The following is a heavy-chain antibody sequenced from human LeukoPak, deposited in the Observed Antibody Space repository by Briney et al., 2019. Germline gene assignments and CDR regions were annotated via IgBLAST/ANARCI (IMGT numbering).Heavy chain of an antibody. D-gene: IGHD6-13*01. CDR1: GFTFSSYA. V-gene: IGHV3-23*01. J-gene: IGHJ4*02. CDR2: ISGSGGST. Sequence: GGSLRLSCAASGFTFSSYAMSWVRQAPGKGLEWVSAISGSGGSTYYADSVKGRFTISRDNSKNTLYLQMNSLRAEDTAVYYCARWKLQSRAAAGTPFGYWGQGTLVTVSS. CDR3: ARWKLQSRAAAGTPFGY.